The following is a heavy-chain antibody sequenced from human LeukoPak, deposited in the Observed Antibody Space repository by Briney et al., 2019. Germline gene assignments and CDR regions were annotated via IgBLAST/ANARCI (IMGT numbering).Heavy chain of an antibody. CDR2: ITSGTYI. Sequence: PGGSLRLSCAASGFTFSSSGMNWVRQAPGKGLEWVSSITSGTYIYYADSVKGRFTISRDNAKNSLYLQMNSLRAEDTAVYYCAREGYYYDSSGYSYYWGQGTLVTVSS. D-gene: IGHD3-22*01. CDR1: GFTFSSSG. V-gene: IGHV3-21*01. J-gene: IGHJ4*02. CDR3: AREGYYYDSSGYSYY.